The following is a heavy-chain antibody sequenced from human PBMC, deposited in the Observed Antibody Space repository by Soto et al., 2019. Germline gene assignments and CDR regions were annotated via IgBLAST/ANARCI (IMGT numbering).Heavy chain of an antibody. Sequence: QVHMQESGPGLVKPSETLSLTCTVSGASINNYYCNWVRQPPGKGLEWIGSIHYSGTTHYNPSLESRVTISRDAARNQFSLRLRSVTAADAAVYYCAGDTYGLDVWGQGTTVTVSS. CDR2: IHYSGTT. CDR3: AGDTYGLDV. CDR1: GASINNYY. J-gene: IGHJ6*02. V-gene: IGHV4-59*01.